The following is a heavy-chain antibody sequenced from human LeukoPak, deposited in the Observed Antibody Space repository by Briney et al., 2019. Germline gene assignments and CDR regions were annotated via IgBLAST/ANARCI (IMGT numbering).Heavy chain of an antibody. D-gene: IGHD2/OR15-2a*01. CDR1: GFTFSSYW. Sequence: GGSLRLSCAASGFTFSSYWMHWVRQAPGKGLVWVSRINSDGSSTSYAGSVKGRFTISRDNAKNTLYLQVNSLRAEDTAVYYCARSTPFDPFDYWGQGTLVTVSS. V-gene: IGHV3-74*01. CDR2: INSDGSST. CDR3: ARSTPFDPFDY. J-gene: IGHJ4*02.